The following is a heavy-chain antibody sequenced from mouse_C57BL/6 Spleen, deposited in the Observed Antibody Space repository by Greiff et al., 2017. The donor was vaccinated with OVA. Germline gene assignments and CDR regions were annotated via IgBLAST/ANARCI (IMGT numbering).Heavy chain of an antibody. CDR1: GFTFSDYG. D-gene: IGHD1-1*01. CDR2: ISSGSSTI. Sequence: EVQVVESGGGLVKPGGSLKLSCAASGFTFSDYGMHWVRQAPEKGLEWVAYISSGSSTIYYADTVQGRFTISRDNAKNTLFLQMTSLRSEDTSMYYCARGGTVVPSWFAYWGQGTLVTVSA. J-gene: IGHJ3*01. CDR3: ARGGTVVPSWFAY. V-gene: IGHV5-17*01.